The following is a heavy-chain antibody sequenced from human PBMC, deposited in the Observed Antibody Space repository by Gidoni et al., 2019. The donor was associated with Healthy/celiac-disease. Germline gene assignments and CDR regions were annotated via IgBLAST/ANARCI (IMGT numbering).Heavy chain of an antibody. D-gene: IGHD2-2*03. J-gene: IGHJ5*02. CDR1: GFTFSSYA. Sequence: QVQLVESGGGVVQPGRSLRLSCAASGFTFSSYAMHWVRQAPGKGLEWVAVISYDGSNKYYADSVKGRFTISRDKSKNTLYLQMNSLRAEDTAVYYCARDLAIVVVPAAIELPPLWGFDPWGQGTLVTVSS. V-gene: IGHV3-30*01. CDR3: ARDLAIVVVPAAIELPPLWGFDP. CDR2: ISYDGSNK.